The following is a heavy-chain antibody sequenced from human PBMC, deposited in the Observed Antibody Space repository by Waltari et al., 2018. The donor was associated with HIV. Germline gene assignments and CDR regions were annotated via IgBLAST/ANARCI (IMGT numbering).Heavy chain of an antibody. V-gene: IGHV1-2*02. CDR2: INPNSGAR. CDR1: GYTFTGYY. Sequence: QVQLVQSGAEVKKPGASVKVSCKASGYTFTGYYMHWVRQAPGQGLEWMGWINPNSGARKYAQKLQGRVTMTRETSIRTAFRERSRLRYDDTAVYYCARDPLYAVAVADIDYWGQGTLVTVSS. CDR3: ARDPLYAVAVADIDY. D-gene: IGHD6-19*01. J-gene: IGHJ4*02.